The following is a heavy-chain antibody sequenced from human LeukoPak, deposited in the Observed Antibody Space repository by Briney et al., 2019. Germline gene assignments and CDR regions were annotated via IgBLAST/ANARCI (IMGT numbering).Heavy chain of an antibody. CDR3: AREGYSSGRYGNHDY. CDR1: GFTFSSYW. D-gene: IGHD6-19*01. Sequence: GGSLRLSCAASGFTFSSYWMHWVRQAPGKGLVWVSRINSDGSSTSYADSVKGRFTISRDNAKNTLYLQMNSLRAEDTAVYYCAREGYSSGRYGNHDYWGQGTLVTVSS. V-gene: IGHV3-74*01. J-gene: IGHJ4*02. CDR2: INSDGSST.